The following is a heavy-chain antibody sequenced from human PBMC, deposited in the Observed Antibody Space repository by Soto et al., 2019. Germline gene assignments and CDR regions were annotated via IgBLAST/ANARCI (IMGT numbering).Heavy chain of an antibody. Sequence: PSETLSLTCTVSGGSISSYYWSWIRQPPGKGLEWIGYIYYSGSTNYNPSLKSRVTISVDTSKNQFSLKLSSVTAADTAVYYCARRGKKYCSSTSCQRDYYYYYYMDVWGKGTTVTVSS. CDR1: GGSISSYY. V-gene: IGHV4-59*08. CDR3: ARRGKKYCSSTSCQRDYYYYYYMDV. J-gene: IGHJ6*03. CDR2: IYYSGST. D-gene: IGHD2-2*01.